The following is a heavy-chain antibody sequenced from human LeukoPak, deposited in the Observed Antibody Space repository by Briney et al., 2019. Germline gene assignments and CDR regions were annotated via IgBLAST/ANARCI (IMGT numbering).Heavy chain of an antibody. CDR2: INLIAGLT. V-gene: IGHV1-46*01. J-gene: IGHJ4*02. D-gene: IGHD5-12*01. Sequence: ASVKLSCKASGYTFTNYYIHWLRQAPGQGPEWMGMINLIAGLTHYAPKFQGRVTMTRDTSTSTVYMELSSLGSEDTAVYYCARAPHSGYDRDYWGQGTLVTVSS. CDR3: ARAPHSGYDRDY. CDR1: GYTFTNYY.